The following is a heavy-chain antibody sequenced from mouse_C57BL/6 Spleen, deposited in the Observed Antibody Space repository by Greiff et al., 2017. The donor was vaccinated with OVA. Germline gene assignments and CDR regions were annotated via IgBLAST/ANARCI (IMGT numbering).Heavy chain of an antibody. CDR1: GYTFTDYY. CDR3: ASERCYYLFAY. V-gene: IGHV1-76*01. Sequence: QVQLQQSGAELVRPGASVKLSCKASGYTFTDYYINWVKQRPGQGLEWIARIYPGSGNTYYNEKFKGKATLTAEKSSSTAYMQLSSLTSEDSAVYFCASERCYYLFAYWGQGTLVTVSA. J-gene: IGHJ3*01. CDR2: IYPGSGNT. D-gene: IGHD2-3*01.